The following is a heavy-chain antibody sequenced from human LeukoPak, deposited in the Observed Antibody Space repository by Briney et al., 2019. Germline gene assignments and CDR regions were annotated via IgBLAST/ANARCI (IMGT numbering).Heavy chain of an antibody. V-gene: IGHV3-21*01. CDR2: ISSSSTYI. D-gene: IGHD1-26*01. CDR1: GFTFSSYS. J-gene: IGHJ4*02. Sequence: GGSLRLSCAASGFTFSSYSMNWVRQAPGKGLEWVSSISSSSTYIYYADSVKGRFTTSRDNAKNSLYLQMNSLRAEATAVYYCARGRFRGATLDYWGQGTLVTVSS. CDR3: ARGRFRGATLDY.